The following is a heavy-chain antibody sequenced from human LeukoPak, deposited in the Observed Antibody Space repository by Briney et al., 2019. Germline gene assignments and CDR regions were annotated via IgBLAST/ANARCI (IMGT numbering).Heavy chain of an antibody. V-gene: IGHV4-39*01. J-gene: IGHJ6*02. D-gene: IGHD3-22*01. Sequence: PSETLSLTCTVSGGSIRSSSYYWGWIRQPPGKGLEWIGNIYYSGNSYYNPSLKSRVTISVDTSKNQFSLKLSSVTAADTAVYYCARHRSRLLHGMDVWGQGTTVTVSS. CDR1: GGSIRSSSYY. CDR2: IYYSGNS. CDR3: ARHRSRLLHGMDV.